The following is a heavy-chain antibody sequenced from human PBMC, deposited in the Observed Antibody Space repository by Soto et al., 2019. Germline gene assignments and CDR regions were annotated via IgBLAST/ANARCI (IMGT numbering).Heavy chain of an antibody. CDR1: GGSISGGGYS. V-gene: IGHV4-30-2*01. J-gene: IGHJ5*02. Sequence: QLQLQESGSGLVKPSQTLSLTCAVSGGSISGGGYSWSWIRQPPGKGLEWIGYIYHSGSTYYNPSLKSRVTISVDRSKNQFSLKLSSVTAADTAVYYCARVAVFGVVSHEGDWFDPWGQGTLVTVSS. CDR3: ARVAVFGVVSHEGDWFDP. CDR2: IYHSGST. D-gene: IGHD3-3*01.